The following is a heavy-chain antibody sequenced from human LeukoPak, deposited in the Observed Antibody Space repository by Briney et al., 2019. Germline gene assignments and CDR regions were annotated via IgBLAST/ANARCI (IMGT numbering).Heavy chain of an antibody. D-gene: IGHD3-22*01. CDR3: ARHGNYYDTSQSDP. V-gene: IGHV4-34*01. Sequence: SETLSLTCAVYGGSFSGYYWSWIRQPPGKGLEWIGSVYHSGSTYYNPSLKSRVTISVDTSKNQFSLKLSSVTAADTAVYYCARHGNYYDTSQSDPWGQGTLVTVSS. J-gene: IGHJ5*02. CDR1: GGSFSGYY. CDR2: VYHSGST.